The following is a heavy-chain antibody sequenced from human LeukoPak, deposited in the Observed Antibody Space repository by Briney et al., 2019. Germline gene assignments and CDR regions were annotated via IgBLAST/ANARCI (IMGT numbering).Heavy chain of an antibody. V-gene: IGHV3-23*01. CDR2: ISGRGGST. D-gene: IGHD2-2*01. Sequence: GGSLRLSCAASGFTFSSYAMSWVRQAPGKGLEWVSAISGRGGSTYYADSVKGRFTISRDNSKNTLYLQMNSLRAEDTAVYYCASGGVDCSSTSCYLGKGYYDSSGYPPFFLWGQGTLVTVSS. CDR3: ASGGVDCSSTSCYLGKGYYDSSGYPPFFL. CDR1: GFTFSSYA. J-gene: IGHJ4*02.